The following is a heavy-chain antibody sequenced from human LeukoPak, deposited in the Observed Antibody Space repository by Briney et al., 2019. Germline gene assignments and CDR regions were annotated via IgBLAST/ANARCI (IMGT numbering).Heavy chain of an antibody. Sequence: GGSLRLSCAASGFTFSSYAMHWVRQAPGKGLEWVAVISYDGSNKYYADSVKGRFTISRDNSKNTLYLQMNSLRAEDTAVYYCAREDAVAGKGGNGMDVWGQGTTVTVSS. CDR1: GFTFSSYA. V-gene: IGHV3-30-3*01. CDR2: ISYDGSNK. J-gene: IGHJ6*02. D-gene: IGHD6-19*01. CDR3: AREDAVAGKGGNGMDV.